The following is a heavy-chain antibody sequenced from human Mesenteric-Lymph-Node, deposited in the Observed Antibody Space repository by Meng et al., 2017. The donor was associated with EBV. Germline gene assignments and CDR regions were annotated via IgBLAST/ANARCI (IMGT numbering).Heavy chain of an antibody. CDR3: ARDSEWLRSPLKFDY. Sequence: EVQLVESGGGLVKPGGSXXLSCAASGFTFSSYSMNWVRQAPGKGLEWVSSISSSSSYIYYADSVKGRFTISRDNAKNSLYLQMNGLRAEDTAVYYCARDSEWLRSPLKFDYWGQGTLVTVSS. D-gene: IGHD5-12*01. V-gene: IGHV3-21*01. J-gene: IGHJ4*02. CDR2: ISSSSSYI. CDR1: GFTFSSYS.